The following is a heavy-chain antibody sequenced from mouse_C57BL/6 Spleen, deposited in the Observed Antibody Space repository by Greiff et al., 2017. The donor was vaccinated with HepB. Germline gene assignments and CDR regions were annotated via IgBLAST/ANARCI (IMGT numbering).Heavy chain of an antibody. Sequence: EVQLQQSGPELVKPGASVKMSCKASGYTFTDYNMHWVKQSHGKSLEWIGYINPNNGGTSYNQKFKGKATLTVNKSSSTAYMELRSLTSEDSAVYYCAGGGTAQAFAYWGQGTLVTVSA. CDR2: INPNNGGT. J-gene: IGHJ3*01. D-gene: IGHD3-2*02. CDR1: GYTFTDYN. CDR3: AGGGTAQAFAY. V-gene: IGHV1-22*01.